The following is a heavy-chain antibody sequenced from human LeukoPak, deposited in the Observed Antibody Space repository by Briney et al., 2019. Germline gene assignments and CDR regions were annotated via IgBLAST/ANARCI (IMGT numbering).Heavy chain of an antibody. Sequence: PSETLSLTCTVSGGSISSYYWSWIRQPPGKGLEWIGYIYYSGSTNYNPSLKSRVTISVDTSKHQFSLKLSSVTAADTAVYYCAKSGGMATFDAFDIWGQGTMVTVSS. CDR1: GGSISSYY. V-gene: IGHV4-59*01. CDR3: AKSGGMATFDAFDI. CDR2: IYYSGST. J-gene: IGHJ3*02. D-gene: IGHD5-24*01.